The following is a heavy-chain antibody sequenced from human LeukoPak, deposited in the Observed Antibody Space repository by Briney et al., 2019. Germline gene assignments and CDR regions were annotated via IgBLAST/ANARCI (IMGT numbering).Heavy chain of an antibody. CDR1: GFTFSSYA. Sequence: GGSLRLSCAASGFTFSSYAMHWVRQAPGKGLEYVSAISSNGGSTYYANSVKDRFTISRDNSKNTLYLQMGSLRAEDMAVYYCARGIPYFDYWGQGTLVTVSS. V-gene: IGHV3-64*01. D-gene: IGHD6-13*01. J-gene: IGHJ4*02. CDR3: ARGIPYFDY. CDR2: ISSNGGST.